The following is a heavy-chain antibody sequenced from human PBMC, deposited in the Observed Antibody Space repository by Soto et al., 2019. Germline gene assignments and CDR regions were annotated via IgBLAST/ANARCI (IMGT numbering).Heavy chain of an antibody. CDR1: GGSFSGYY. D-gene: IGHD3-3*01. CDR3: ARGLRFLEWLSPFDP. V-gene: IGHV4-34*01. Sequence: QVQLQQWGAGLLKPSETLSLTCAVYGGSFSGYYWSWIRQPPGKGLEWIGEINHSGSIPYNPSLKSRVTISVDTSKNQFSLKLSSVTAADTAVYYCARGLRFLEWLSPFDPWGQGTLVTVAS. J-gene: IGHJ5*02. CDR2: INHSGSI.